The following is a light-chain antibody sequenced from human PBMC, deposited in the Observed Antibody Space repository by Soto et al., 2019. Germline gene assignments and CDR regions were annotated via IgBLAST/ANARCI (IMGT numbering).Light chain of an antibody. J-gene: IGKJ2*01. CDR2: AAS. V-gene: IGKV1-39*01. CDR3: QQSYEIPYT. Sequence: GDRVTLTCRTSQTITSYLNWYQHKPGRAPKFLIYAASSLQTGVPSRFSGSGSGTDFTLTISSLQPEDFATYYCQQSYEIPYTFGQGTKLEIK. CDR1: QTITSY.